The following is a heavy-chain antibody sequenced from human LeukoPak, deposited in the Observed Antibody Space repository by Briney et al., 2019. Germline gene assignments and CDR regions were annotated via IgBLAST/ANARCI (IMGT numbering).Heavy chain of an antibody. J-gene: IGHJ4*02. CDR3: ARWAFSGIHFDY. Sequence: GESLKISCKGSGYSFTSYWIGWVRPLPGEGLEWMGIIYPGDSDTKYSPFLQGQVTISADKSISTAYLQWSSLKASDTAMYYCARWAFSGIHFDYWGQGTLVTVSS. V-gene: IGHV5-51*01. CDR2: IYPGDSDT. CDR1: GYSFTSYW. D-gene: IGHD3-10*01.